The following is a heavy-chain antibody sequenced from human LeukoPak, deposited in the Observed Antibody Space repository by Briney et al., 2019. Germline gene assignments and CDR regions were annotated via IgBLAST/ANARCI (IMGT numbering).Heavy chain of an antibody. Sequence: QSGGSLRLSCAASGFSVSNNYMSWVRQAPGQGLEWVSVIYTGGSTHYADSVKGRFIISRDNSKNTVYLQMNSLRADDTAVYFCARRAGALYYYETSGPFDHWGRGTLVTVSS. J-gene: IGHJ4*02. D-gene: IGHD3-22*01. V-gene: IGHV3-53*01. CDR1: GFSVSNNY. CDR2: IYTGGST. CDR3: ARRAGALYYYETSGPFDH.